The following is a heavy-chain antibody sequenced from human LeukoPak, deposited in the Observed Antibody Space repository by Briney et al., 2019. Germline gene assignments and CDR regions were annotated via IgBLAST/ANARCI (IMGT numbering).Heavy chain of an antibody. Sequence: PSETLSLTCAVYGGSFSGYYWSWIRQPPGKGLEWIGEINHSGSTNYNPSLKSRVTISVDTSKNQFSLKLSSVTAADTAVYYCARHYYDSSGYSGDYWGQGTLVTVSS. D-gene: IGHD3-22*01. CDR1: GGSFSGYY. V-gene: IGHV4-34*01. CDR2: INHSGST. CDR3: ARHYYDSSGYSGDY. J-gene: IGHJ4*02.